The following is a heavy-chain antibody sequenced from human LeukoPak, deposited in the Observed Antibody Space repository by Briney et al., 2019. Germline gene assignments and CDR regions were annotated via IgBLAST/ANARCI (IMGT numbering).Heavy chain of an antibody. CDR2: INPSGGST. Sequence: ASVKVSCKVSGYTLTELSMHWVRQAPGQGLEWMGIINPSGGSTSYAQKFQGRVTMTRDTSTSTVYMELSSLRSKDTAVYYCARMMGLRFLEWLPYSYYGMDVWGQGTTVTVSS. V-gene: IGHV1-46*01. J-gene: IGHJ6*02. CDR3: ARMMGLRFLEWLPYSYYGMDV. D-gene: IGHD3-3*01. CDR1: GYTLTELS.